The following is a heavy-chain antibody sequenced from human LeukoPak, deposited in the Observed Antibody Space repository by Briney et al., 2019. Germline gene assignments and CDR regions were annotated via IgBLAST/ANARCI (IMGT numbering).Heavy chain of an antibody. Sequence: PSETLSLTCTVSGGSISSGSYYWSWIRQPAGKGLEWIGRIYTSGSTNYNPSLKSRVTISVDTSKNQFSLKLSSVTAADTAVYYCARVRSKDVWRSYGSYYYYYYMDVWGTGTTVTISS. D-gene: IGHD3-16*01. V-gene: IGHV4-61*02. CDR3: ARVRSKDVWRSYGSYYYYYYMDV. CDR2: IYTSGST. CDR1: GGSISSGSYY. J-gene: IGHJ6*03.